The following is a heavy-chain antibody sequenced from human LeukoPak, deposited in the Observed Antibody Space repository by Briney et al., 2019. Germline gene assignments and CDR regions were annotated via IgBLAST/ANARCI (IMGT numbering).Heavy chain of an antibody. CDR2: ISGSGGST. Sequence: GGSLRLSCAASGFTFSSYAMSWVRQATGKGLEWVSAISGSGGSTYYADSVKGRFTISRDNSKNTLYLQMNSLRAEDTAVYYCATLVVVPAAIDYLGQGTLVTVSS. CDR1: GFTFSSYA. CDR3: ATLVVVPAAIDY. D-gene: IGHD2-2*02. V-gene: IGHV3-23*01. J-gene: IGHJ4*02.